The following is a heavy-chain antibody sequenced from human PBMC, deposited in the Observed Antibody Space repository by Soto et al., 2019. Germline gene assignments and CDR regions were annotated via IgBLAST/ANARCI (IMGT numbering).Heavy chain of an antibody. D-gene: IGHD3-3*02. Sequence: QVQLQESGPGLVEPSQTLSLTCTVSGGSISSADYYWSWIRQPPGKGLEWIGYIYYSGSTYYNPSRKSRLTISVDTSKNQFSLKLTSVTAADTAVFYCARVRTSISRPVDYWGQGTLVAVSS. J-gene: IGHJ4*02. V-gene: IGHV4-30-4*01. CDR1: GGSISSADYY. CDR2: IYYSGST. CDR3: ARVRTSISRPVDY.